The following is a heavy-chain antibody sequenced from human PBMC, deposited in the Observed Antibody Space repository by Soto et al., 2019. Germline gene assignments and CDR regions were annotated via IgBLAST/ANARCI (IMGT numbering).Heavy chain of an antibody. Sequence: QVQLVQSGAEVKKPGASVKVSCKASGYTFTSCYMHWVRQAPGQGLEWMGIINPSGGSTSYAQKFQGRVTMTRDTSTSTVYMELSSLRSEDTAVYYCARGYYYDSSGYGGWGDYWGQGTLVTVSS. CDR1: GYTFTSCY. V-gene: IGHV1-46*03. CDR2: INPSGGST. J-gene: IGHJ4*02. D-gene: IGHD3-22*01. CDR3: ARGYYYDSSGYGGWGDY.